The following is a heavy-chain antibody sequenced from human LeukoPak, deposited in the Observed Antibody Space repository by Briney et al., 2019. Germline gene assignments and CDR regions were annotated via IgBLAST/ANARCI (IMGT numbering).Heavy chain of an antibody. D-gene: IGHD1-1*01. V-gene: IGHV4-38-2*01. Sequence: ASETLSLTCAVSGFSISSGYYWDWIRQPPGKGLEWIGNIYHSGSTYYNPSLKSRVPISVDTSKNQFSLKLTSVTAADTAVYYCARRPISTGIDYWGQGTLVTVSS. CDR3: ARRPISTGIDY. CDR1: GFSISSGYY. J-gene: IGHJ4*02. CDR2: IYHSGST.